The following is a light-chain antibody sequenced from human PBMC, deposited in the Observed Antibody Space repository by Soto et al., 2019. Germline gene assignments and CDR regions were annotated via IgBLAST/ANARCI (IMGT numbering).Light chain of an antibody. Sequence: QAVVTQPPSVSGAPGQRVTISCTGSSSNIGAGYDVHWYQQLPGTAPKLLIYGXSNRPSGVPDRFSGSKSGTSASLAITGLQAEDEADYYCQSYDSSLSGVVFGGGTKLTVL. J-gene: IGLJ2*01. CDR3: QSYDSSLSGVV. V-gene: IGLV1-40*01. CDR2: GXS. CDR1: SSNIGAGYD.